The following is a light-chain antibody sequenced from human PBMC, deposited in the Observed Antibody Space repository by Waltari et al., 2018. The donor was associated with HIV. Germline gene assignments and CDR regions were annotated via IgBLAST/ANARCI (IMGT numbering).Light chain of an antibody. CDR1: QSVSSF. CDR2: DAS. CDR3: QQRSDWPRLT. V-gene: IGKV3-11*01. J-gene: IGKJ4*01. Sequence: EIVLTPAPATLSLYLGESATLFCRGSQSVSSFLAWFQQKPGQATRLLIPDASTRATGIPARFSGSGSGTDFTLTISSLEPEDFAVYYCQQRSDWPRLTFGGGTKVEIK.